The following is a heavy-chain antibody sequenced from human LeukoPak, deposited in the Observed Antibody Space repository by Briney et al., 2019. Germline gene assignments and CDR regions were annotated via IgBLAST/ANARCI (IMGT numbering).Heavy chain of an antibody. CDR3: ARTMTTVAPGGFDY. V-gene: IGHV4-59*01. CDR1: GGPISSYY. J-gene: IGHJ4*02. D-gene: IGHD4-23*01. Sequence: SETLSLTCTVSGGPISSYYWSWIRQPPGKGLEWIGYIYYSGSTNYNPSLKSRVTISVDTSKNQFSLKLSSVTAADTAVYYCARTMTTVAPGGFDYWGQGTLVTVSS. CDR2: IYYSGST.